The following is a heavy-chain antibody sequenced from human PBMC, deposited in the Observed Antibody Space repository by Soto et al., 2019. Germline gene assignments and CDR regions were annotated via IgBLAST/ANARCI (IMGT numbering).Heavy chain of an antibody. D-gene: IGHD5-12*01. CDR1: ADTFTSYY. CDR2: INPNGGST. V-gene: IGHV1-46*01. J-gene: IGHJ5*02. CDR3: VRSPGGGGAIIIRGYNCWAP. Sequence: ASVKVSCKAPADTFTSYYIHWVRQGPGHGLEWMGIINPNGGSTRFAQTFQGRITMTTDTSTSKVYMELRSLRSEDTDDSYCVRSPGGGGAIIIRGYNCWAPWDQGSLVTVS.